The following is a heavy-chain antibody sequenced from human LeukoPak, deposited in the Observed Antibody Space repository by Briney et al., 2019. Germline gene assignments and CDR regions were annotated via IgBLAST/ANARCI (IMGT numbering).Heavy chain of an antibody. CDR3: AKDKYYCDSSGYFFDY. CDR1: GFTFSSYG. Sequence: GGSLRLSCAASGFTFSSYGMHWVRQAPGRGPEWVAITSYDGSIKYYADSVKGRFTISRDNSKNTLYLQMNSLRAEDTAVYYCAKDKYYCDSSGYFFDYWGQGTLVTVSS. J-gene: IGHJ4*02. D-gene: IGHD3-22*01. CDR2: TSYDGSIK. V-gene: IGHV3-30*18.